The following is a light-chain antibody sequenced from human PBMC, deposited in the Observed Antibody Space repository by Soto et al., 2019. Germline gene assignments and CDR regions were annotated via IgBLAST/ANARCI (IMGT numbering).Light chain of an antibody. Sequence: EIVLTQSPGTLSLSPGERATLSCRASQIVSTTYLAWYQQKPGQAPRLLIYAASTRATGIPDRFSGSGYGTDFTLTISRLEPEDFAVYYCQQYDTSPRTFGQGTKVDIK. CDR3: QQYDTSPRT. CDR1: QIVSTTY. V-gene: IGKV3-20*01. CDR2: AAS. J-gene: IGKJ1*01.